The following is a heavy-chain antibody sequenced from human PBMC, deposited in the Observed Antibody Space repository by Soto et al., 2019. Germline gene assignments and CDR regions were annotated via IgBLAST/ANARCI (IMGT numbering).Heavy chain of an antibody. CDR3: ARVSFYYDSSGYAVAWFDP. D-gene: IGHD3-22*01. CDR1: GGSVSSDSHY. Sequence: TLSLTCSVSGGSVSSDSHYWSWIRQPPGKGLEWIGYIYRSGTTKYNPSLKSPVTISVDTSKNQFSLKLSFVTAADTAMYYCARVSFYYDSSGYAVAWFDPWGQGTRVTVSS. J-gene: IGHJ5*02. CDR2: IYRSGTT. V-gene: IGHV4-61*01.